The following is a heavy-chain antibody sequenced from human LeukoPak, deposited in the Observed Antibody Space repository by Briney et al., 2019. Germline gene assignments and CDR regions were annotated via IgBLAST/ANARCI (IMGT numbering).Heavy chain of an antibody. D-gene: IGHD3-3*01. V-gene: IGHV1-46*01. CDR1: GYIFTSYD. Sequence: ASVKISCKTSGYIFTSYDMHWVRQAPGQGLEWMGMINPSGGGTIYAQKFQGRVTMTRDMSTTTVYMKLSSLRSEDTAVYYCARDFYYDFWSGPRRNWFDPWGQGTLVTVSS. CDR3: ARDFYYDFWSGPRRNWFDP. CDR2: INPSGGGT. J-gene: IGHJ5*02.